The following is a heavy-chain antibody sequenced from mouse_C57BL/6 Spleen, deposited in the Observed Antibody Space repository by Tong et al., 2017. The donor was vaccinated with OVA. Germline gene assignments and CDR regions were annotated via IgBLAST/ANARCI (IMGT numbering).Heavy chain of an antibody. CDR2: INPNNGGT. J-gene: IGHJ3*01. CDR3: ARWDYDYDWFAY. Sequence: EVQLQESGPELVKPGASVKIPCKASGYTFTDYNMDWVKQSHGKSLEWIGDINPNNGGTIYNQKFKGKATLTVDKSSSTAYMELRSLTSEDTAVYYCARWDYDYDWFAYWGQGTLVTVSA. CDR1: GYTFTDYN. V-gene: IGHV1-18*01. D-gene: IGHD2-4*01.